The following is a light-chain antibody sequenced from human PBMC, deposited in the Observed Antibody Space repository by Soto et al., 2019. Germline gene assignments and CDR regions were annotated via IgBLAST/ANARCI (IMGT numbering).Light chain of an antibody. CDR3: HQYGTVPWT. Sequence: ENVLTQSPGTLPLSPGERATLSCRASQTVSGSYVAWYQQKPGQTPRLLIYGASSRATGIPDRFSGSGSGTGSTLTITRLEPEDFAVYYCHQYGTVPWTFGRGTKVDIK. CDR1: QTVSGSY. V-gene: IGKV3-20*01. J-gene: IGKJ1*01. CDR2: GAS.